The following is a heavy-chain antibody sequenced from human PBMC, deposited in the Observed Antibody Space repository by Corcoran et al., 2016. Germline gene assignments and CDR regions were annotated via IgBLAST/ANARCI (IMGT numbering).Heavy chain of an antibody. CDR1: GYTFTSYG. CDR3: ARDNMQSSGWYGYFRH. V-gene: IGHV1-18*01. D-gene: IGHD6-19*01. J-gene: IGHJ1*01. CDR2: ISAYNGNT. Sequence: QVQLVQSGAEVKKPGDSVKVSCKASGYTFTSYGISWVRQAPGQGLEWMGWISAYNGNTNYAQKLQGRVTMTTDTSTSTDYMELRSLRSDDTAVYYCARDNMQSSGWYGYFRHWGQGTLVTVSS.